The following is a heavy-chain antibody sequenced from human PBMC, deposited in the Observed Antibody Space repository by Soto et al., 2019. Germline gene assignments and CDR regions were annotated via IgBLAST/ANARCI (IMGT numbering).Heavy chain of an antibody. CDR1: GFTFSSYG. D-gene: IGHD2-15*01. Sequence: QVQLVESGGGVVQPGRSLRLSCAASGFTFSSYGMHWVRQAPGKGLEWVAVISYDGSNKYYADSVKGRFTISRDNSKNTLYLQMNSLRAEDTAVYYCAKVPGYCSGGSCYYYGMAVWGQGTTVTVSS. CDR3: AKVPGYCSGGSCYYYGMAV. J-gene: IGHJ6*02. CDR2: ISYDGSNK. V-gene: IGHV3-30*18.